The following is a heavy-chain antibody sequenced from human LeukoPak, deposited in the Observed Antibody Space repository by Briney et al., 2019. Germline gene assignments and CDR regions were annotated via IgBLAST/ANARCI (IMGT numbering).Heavy chain of an antibody. CDR1: GFTFSSYG. CDR2: IWYDGSNK. D-gene: IGHD3-22*01. Sequence: GGSLRLSCAASGFTFSSYGMHWVRQAPGKGLEWEAVIWYDGSNKYYADSVKGRFTISRDNSKNTLYLQMNSLRAEDTAVYYCARGTGPLYYDSSGSLDYWGQGTLVTVSS. CDR3: ARGTGPLYYDSSGSLDY. J-gene: IGHJ4*02. V-gene: IGHV3-33*01.